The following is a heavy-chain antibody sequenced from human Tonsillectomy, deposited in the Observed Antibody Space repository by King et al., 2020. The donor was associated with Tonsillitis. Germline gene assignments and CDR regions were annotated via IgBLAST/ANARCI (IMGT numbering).Heavy chain of an antibody. CDR2: IWYDGYNK. CDR3: ARDRGTVGTDY. J-gene: IGHJ4*02. Sequence: VQLVESGGGVVQPGRSLRLSCAASGFTFSSYGMHWVRQAPGKGLGWVAVIWYDGYNKYYADSVKGRFTISRDNSKNTLYLQMNSRRAEDTAVYYCARDRGTVGTDYWGQGNLVTVSS. CDR1: GFTFSSYG. D-gene: IGHD4-23*01. V-gene: IGHV3-33*01.